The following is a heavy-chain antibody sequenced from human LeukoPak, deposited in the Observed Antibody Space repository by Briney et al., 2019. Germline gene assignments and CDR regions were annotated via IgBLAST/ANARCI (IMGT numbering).Heavy chain of an antibody. CDR3: ARGPPGSSSSDY. CDR2: MNPNSGDT. CDR1: GYTFSSYD. J-gene: IGHJ4*02. V-gene: IGHV1-8*01. Sequence: ASVKVSCKASGYTFSSYDINWGRQATGQGLEWIGWMNPNSGDTGYAQKFQDRVTMTRNTSINTAYMELSSLRSEDTGVYYCARGPPGSSSSDYWGQGTLVTVS. D-gene: IGHD6-13*01.